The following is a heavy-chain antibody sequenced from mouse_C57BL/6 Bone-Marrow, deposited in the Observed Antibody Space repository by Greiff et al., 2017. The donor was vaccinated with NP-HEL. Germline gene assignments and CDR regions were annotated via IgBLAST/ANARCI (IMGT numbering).Heavy chain of an antibody. J-gene: IGHJ1*03. CDR1: GYTFTSYG. D-gene: IGHD1-1*01. CDR2: IYPRSGNT. CDR3: ANITPYWYFDV. Sequence: QVHVKQSGAELARPGASVKLSCKASGYTFTSYGISWVKQRTGQGLEWIGEIYPRSGNTYYNEKFKGKATLTADKSSSTAYMELRSLTSEDSAVYFCANITPYWYFDVWGTGTTVTVSS. V-gene: IGHV1-81*01.